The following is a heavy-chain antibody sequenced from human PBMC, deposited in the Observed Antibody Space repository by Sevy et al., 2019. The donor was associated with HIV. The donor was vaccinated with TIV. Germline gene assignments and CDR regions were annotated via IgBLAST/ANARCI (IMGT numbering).Heavy chain of an antibody. CDR3: AREDWNDVNFDY. Sequence: QSQTLSLTCAISGDSVSNDFAAWNWIRQSPSRGLEWLGRTYYRSKWYNDYAVFVNSRITINPDTSKNQFSLQLNSVTPEDTALYYCAREDWNDVNFDYWGQGTLVTVSS. D-gene: IGHD1-1*01. J-gene: IGHJ4*02. CDR1: GDSVSNDFAA. CDR2: TYYRSKWYN. V-gene: IGHV6-1*01.